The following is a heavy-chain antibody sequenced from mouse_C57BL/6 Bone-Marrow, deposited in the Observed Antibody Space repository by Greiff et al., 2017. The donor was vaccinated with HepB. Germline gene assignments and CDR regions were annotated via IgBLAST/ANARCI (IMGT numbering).Heavy chain of an antibody. J-gene: IGHJ3*01. D-gene: IGHD2-3*01. CDR3: ARSSYDGYYAW. CDR1: GFNIKDYY. Sequence: VQLQQSGAELVKPGASVKLSCTASGFNIKDYYMHWVKQRTEQGLEWIGRIDPEDGETKYAPKFPGKATITADTSSNTAYLQLSSLTSEDTAVYYCARSSYDGYYAWGGQGTLVTVSA. CDR2: IDPEDGET. V-gene: IGHV14-2*01.